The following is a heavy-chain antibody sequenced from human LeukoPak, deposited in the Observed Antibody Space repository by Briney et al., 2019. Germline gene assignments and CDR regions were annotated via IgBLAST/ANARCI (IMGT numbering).Heavy chain of an antibody. CDR1: GFTFGDYA. V-gene: IGHV3-30-3*01. CDR2: ISYDGSNK. CDR3: ARPSIETYGDYDDAFDI. Sequence: PGGSLRLSCTAAGFTFGDYAMHWVRQAPGKGLEWVAVISYDGSNKYYADSVKGRFTISRDNTKNTLYLQMNSLRAEDTAVYYCARPSIETYGDYDDAFDIWGQGTMVTVSS. J-gene: IGHJ3*02. D-gene: IGHD4-17*01.